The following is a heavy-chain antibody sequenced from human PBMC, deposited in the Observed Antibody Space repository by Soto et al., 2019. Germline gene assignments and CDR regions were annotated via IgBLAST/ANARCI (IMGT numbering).Heavy chain of an antibody. V-gene: IGHV3-23*01. D-gene: IGHD3-10*02. CDR1: GLTSGPYG. Sequence: PGGSLRLSGAASGLTSGPYGVTWVRQAPGRGLEWVSTISGSGFSTHYAASVQGRFTISRDNSKNTMYLQMNSLRAEDTAVYYCAKDPTPRDFLFIHYFDSWGQGS. J-gene: IGHJ4*02. CDR2: ISGSGFST. CDR3: AKDPTPRDFLFIHYFDS.